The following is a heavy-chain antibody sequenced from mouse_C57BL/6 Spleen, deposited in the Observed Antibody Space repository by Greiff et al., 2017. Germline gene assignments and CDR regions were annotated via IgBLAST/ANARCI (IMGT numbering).Heavy chain of an antibody. CDR1: GYTFTDYY. J-gene: IGHJ3*01. D-gene: IGHD2-2*01. V-gene: IGHV1-26*01. CDR3: ARVSWLTWFAY. Sequence: VQLQQSGPELVKPGASVKISCKASGYTFTDYYMNWVKQSHGKSLEWIGDINPNNGGTSYNQKFKGKATLTVDKSSSTAYMELRSLTSEDSAVYYCARVSWLTWFAYWGQGTLVTVSA. CDR2: INPNNGGT.